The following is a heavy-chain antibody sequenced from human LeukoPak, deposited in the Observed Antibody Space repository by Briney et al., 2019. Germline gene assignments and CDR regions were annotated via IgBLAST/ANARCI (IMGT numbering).Heavy chain of an antibody. CDR2: LRYDGSNK. Sequence: PGGSLRLSCAVSGFAFSSYGMHWVRQAPGKGLEWVAFLRYDGSNKYYADSVKGRFSISRDNSKNTLYLEMNSLRTGDTAVYYCAKGGFSSNCYEDYWGQGTLVTVSS. D-gene: IGHD6-13*01. CDR1: GFAFSSYG. CDR3: AKGGFSSNCYEDY. J-gene: IGHJ4*02. V-gene: IGHV3-30*02.